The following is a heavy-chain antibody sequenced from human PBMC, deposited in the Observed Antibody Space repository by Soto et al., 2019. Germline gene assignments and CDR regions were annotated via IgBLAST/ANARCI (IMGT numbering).Heavy chain of an antibody. V-gene: IGHV1-69*13. CDR3: ARDDPMVVVAATNHYYMDV. CDR2: IIPIFGTA. D-gene: IGHD2-15*01. J-gene: IGHJ6*03. CDR1: GGTFSSYA. Sequence: SVKVSCKASGGTFSSYAISWVRQAPGQGLEWMGGIIPIFGTANYAQKFQGRVTITADESTSTAYMELSSLRSEDTAVYYCARDDPMVVVAATNHYYMDVWGKAPTVTVS.